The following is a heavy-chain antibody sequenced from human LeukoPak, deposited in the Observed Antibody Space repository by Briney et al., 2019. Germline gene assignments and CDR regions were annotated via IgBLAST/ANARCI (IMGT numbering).Heavy chain of an antibody. CDR3: AKERNGRNYFDY. D-gene: IGHD2-8*01. V-gene: IGHV3-48*01. CDR1: GFTFSSYS. CDR2: ISSSSSTI. Sequence: PGGSLRLSCAGSGFTFSSYSMNWVRQAPGKGLEWVSYISSSSSTIYYIDSVKGRFTVSRDNAKNSLFLQMNSLRAEDTAVYYCAKERNGRNYFDYWGQGTLVTVSS. J-gene: IGHJ4*02.